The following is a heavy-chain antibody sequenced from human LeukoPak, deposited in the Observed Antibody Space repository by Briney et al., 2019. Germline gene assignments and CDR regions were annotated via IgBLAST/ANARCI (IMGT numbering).Heavy chain of an antibody. V-gene: IGHV4-31*03. Sequence: SQTLSLTCTVSGGSIGSSNNYWSWIRQHPGKGLEWIGYIYYSGSTHYNPSLKSRVTISVDTSKNQFSLKLSSVTAADTAVYYCARVVSSGWYRDAFDIWGQGTMVTVSS. J-gene: IGHJ3*02. D-gene: IGHD6-19*01. CDR2: IYYSGST. CDR3: ARVVSSGWYRDAFDI. CDR1: GGSIGSSNNY.